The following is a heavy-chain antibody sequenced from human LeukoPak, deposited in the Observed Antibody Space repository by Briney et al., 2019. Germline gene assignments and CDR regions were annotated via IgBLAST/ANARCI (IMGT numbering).Heavy chain of an antibody. D-gene: IGHD1-1*01. Sequence: PGGSLRLSCAASGFTFSNYAMSWVRQAPGKGLEWVSTISGSGGSTYYADSVKGRFTISRDNSKYTLYVQMNSLRVEDTAVYYCAKRPASLLTTDYWGQGTLVTVSS. CDR1: GFTFSNYA. V-gene: IGHV3-23*01. CDR2: ISGSGGST. J-gene: IGHJ4*02. CDR3: AKRPASLLTTDY.